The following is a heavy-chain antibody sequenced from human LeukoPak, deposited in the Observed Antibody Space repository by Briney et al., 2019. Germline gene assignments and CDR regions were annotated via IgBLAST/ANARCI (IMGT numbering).Heavy chain of an antibody. Sequence: GESLKISCKGSGYSFTSYWIGWVRQMPGKGLEWMGIIYPGDSDTRYSPSFQGQVTISADKSISTAYLQWSSLKASDTAMYYCASSLSEQQLVFDYWGQGTPVTVSS. V-gene: IGHV5-51*01. CDR3: ASSLSEQQLVFDY. CDR2: IYPGDSDT. J-gene: IGHJ4*02. D-gene: IGHD6-13*01. CDR1: GYSFTSYW.